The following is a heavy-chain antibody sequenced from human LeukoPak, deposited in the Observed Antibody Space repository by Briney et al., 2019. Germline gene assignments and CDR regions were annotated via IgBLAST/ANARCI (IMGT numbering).Heavy chain of an antibody. CDR1: GGSISSYY. CDR2: IYYSGST. V-gene: IGHV4-59*08. J-gene: IGHJ4*02. Sequence: SETLSLTCTVSGGSISSYYWSWIRQPPGKGLEWIGYIYYSGSTNYNPSLKSRVTISVDTSKNQFSLKLSSVTAADTAVYYCARHGPSIPRGVGYFDYWGQGTLVTVSS. D-gene: IGHD3-10*01. CDR3: ARHGPSIPRGVGYFDY.